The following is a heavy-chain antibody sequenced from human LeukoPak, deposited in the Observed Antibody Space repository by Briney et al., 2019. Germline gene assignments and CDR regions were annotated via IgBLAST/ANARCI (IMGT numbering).Heavy chain of an antibody. V-gene: IGHV3-53*01. CDR3: ARRPFGRAYYYGMYV. CDR1: GFTVSSNY. D-gene: IGHD2/OR15-2a*01. J-gene: IGHJ6*02. Sequence: GGSLRLSCAASGFTVSSNYMSWVRQAPGKGLEWVSGIYSGGSTYYADSVKGRFTISRDNSKNTLYLQMNSLRAEDTAVYYCARRPFGRAYYYGMYVWGQGTTVTVSS. CDR2: IYSGGST.